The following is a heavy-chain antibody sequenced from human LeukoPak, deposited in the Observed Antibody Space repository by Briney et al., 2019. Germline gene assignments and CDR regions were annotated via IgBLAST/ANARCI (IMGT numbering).Heavy chain of an antibody. CDR1: GGSISSGGYY. CDR3: ARATWLPVGLYYYDSSGYYYYFDS. D-gene: IGHD3-22*01. Sequence: PSETLSLTCTVSGGSISSGGYYWSWIRQPPGKGLEWIGYIYYSGSTNYNPSLKSRVTISVDTSKNQFSLKLSSVTAADTAVYYCARATWLPVGLYYYDSSGYYYYFDSWGQGTLVTVSS. V-gene: IGHV4-61*08. CDR2: IYYSGST. J-gene: IGHJ4*02.